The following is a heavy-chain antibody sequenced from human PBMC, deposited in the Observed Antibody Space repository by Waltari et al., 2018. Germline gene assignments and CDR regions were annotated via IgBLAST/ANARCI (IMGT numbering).Heavy chain of an antibody. CDR2: IDWDDDK. J-gene: IGHJ4*02. Sequence: QVTLKESGPALVKPTQTLTLTCTFSGFSLSTSGMRVSWIRQPPGKALEWLASIDWDDDKFYSTSPKTRLTISKDTSKNQVVLTMTNMDPVDTATYYCARDSSSCFDYWGQGTLVTVSS. CDR3: ARDSSSCFDY. V-gene: IGHV2-70*04. CDR1: GFSLSTSGMR. D-gene: IGHD6-13*01.